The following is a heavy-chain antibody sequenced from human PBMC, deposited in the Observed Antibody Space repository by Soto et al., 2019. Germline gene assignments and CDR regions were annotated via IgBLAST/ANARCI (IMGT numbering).Heavy chain of an antibody. CDR3: ARDRANNWNRNWFDP. CDR2: IYTSGST. Sequence: SETLSLTXTVSGGSISSYYWSWIRQPAGKGLEWIGRIYTSGSTNYNPSLKSRVTMSVDTSKNQFSLKLSSVTAADTAVYYCARDRANNWNRNWFDPWGQGTLVTVSS. CDR1: GGSISSYY. J-gene: IGHJ5*02. V-gene: IGHV4-4*07. D-gene: IGHD1-20*01.